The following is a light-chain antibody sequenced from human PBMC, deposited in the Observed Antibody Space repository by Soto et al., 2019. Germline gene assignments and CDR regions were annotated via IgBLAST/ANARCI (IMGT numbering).Light chain of an antibody. V-gene: IGLV3-21*04. CDR2: YDS. J-gene: IGLJ1*01. CDR1: NIGSKS. Sequence: SYELTQPPSVSVAPVKTARIPCGGNNIGSKSVHWYQQKQGQAPVLVIYYDSDRPSVIPERVSGSNSGNTATMTISRVEAGDEADYYCQVWDNSSDPLYVFGTGTKLTVL. CDR3: QVWDNSSDPLYV.